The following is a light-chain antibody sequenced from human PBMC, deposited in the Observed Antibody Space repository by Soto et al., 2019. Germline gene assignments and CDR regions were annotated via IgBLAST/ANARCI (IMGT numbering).Light chain of an antibody. V-gene: IGKV1-5*01. CDR1: QSISSW. CDR3: QQCNTFWT. Sequence: DIQLTQSHSTLSASVGDRVTITCRASQSISSWLAWYQQKPGKAPKLLIYDVSSLESGVPSRFSGSGSGTEFTLTISSLQPDDFATYYCQQCNTFWTFGQGTKVEIK. J-gene: IGKJ1*01. CDR2: DVS.